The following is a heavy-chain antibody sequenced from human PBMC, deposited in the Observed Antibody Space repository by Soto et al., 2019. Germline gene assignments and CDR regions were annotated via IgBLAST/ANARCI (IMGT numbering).Heavy chain of an antibody. J-gene: IGHJ4*02. CDR1: GYTFTSYG. V-gene: IGHV1-18*01. D-gene: IGHD2-15*01. CDR2: ISAYNGNT. CDR3: VRSGRLLKHGY. Sequence: QVQLVQSGAEVKKPGASVKVSCKASGYTFTSYGISWVRQAPGQGLEWMGWISAYNGNTNYAQKLQGKVNMTTDTATSRAYVELRSLRSDATAVYYCVRSGRLLKHGYWGQGTLVTVSS.